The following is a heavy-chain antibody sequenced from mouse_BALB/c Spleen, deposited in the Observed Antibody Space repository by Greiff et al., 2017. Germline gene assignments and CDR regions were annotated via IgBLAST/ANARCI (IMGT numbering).Heavy chain of an antibody. CDR1: GYAFTNYL. Sequence: VQRVESGAELVRPGTSVKVSCKASGYAFTNYLIEWVKQRPGQGLEWIGVINPGSGGTNYNEKFKGKATLTADKSSSTAYMQLSSLASDDSAVYFCARRALLLYYYAMDYWGQGTSVTVSA. J-gene: IGHJ4*01. CDR2: INPGSGGT. V-gene: IGHV1-54*01. CDR3: ARRALLLYYYAMDY. D-gene: IGHD2-10*01.